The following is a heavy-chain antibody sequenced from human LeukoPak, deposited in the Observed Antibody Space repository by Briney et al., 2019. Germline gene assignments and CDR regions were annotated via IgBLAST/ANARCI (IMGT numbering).Heavy chain of an antibody. Sequence: ASVKVSCKASGYTFTSYDINWVRQATGQGLEWMGWMNPNSGNTGYAQKFQGRVTMTRNTSISTAYMELSNLRSEDTAVYYCASRYYYDSSGYLYYYGMDVWGQGTTVTVSS. CDR1: GYTFTSYD. J-gene: IGHJ6*02. CDR3: ASRYYYDSSGYLYYYGMDV. D-gene: IGHD3-22*01. CDR2: MNPNSGNT. V-gene: IGHV1-8*01.